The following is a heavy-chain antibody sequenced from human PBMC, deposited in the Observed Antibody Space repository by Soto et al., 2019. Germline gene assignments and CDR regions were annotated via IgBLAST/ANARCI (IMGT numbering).Heavy chain of an antibody. CDR3: AREVIGWYVLDY. J-gene: IGHJ4*02. D-gene: IGHD6-19*01. CDR2: TRNKANSYTT. Sequence: GGSLRLSCAASGFTFSDHYMDWVRQAPGKGLEWVGRTRNKANSYTTEYAASVKGRFTISRDDSKNSLYLQMNSLKTEDTAVYYCAREVIGWYVLDYWGQGTLVTVSS. CDR1: GFTFSDHY. V-gene: IGHV3-72*01.